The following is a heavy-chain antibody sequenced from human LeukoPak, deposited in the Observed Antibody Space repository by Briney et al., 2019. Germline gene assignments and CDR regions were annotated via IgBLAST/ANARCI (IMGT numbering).Heavy chain of an antibody. V-gene: IGHV3-21*01. D-gene: IGHD4-17*01. J-gene: IGHJ4*02. CDR1: GFTFGIYS. CDR3: ARDMTTVTTIDY. Sequence: GGSLRLSCAASGFTFGIYSMNWVRQAPGKGLEWVSSISSSSSYIYYADSVKGRFTISRDNAKNSLYLQMNSLRAGDTAVYYCARDMTTVTTIDYWGQGTLVTVSS. CDR2: ISSSSSYI.